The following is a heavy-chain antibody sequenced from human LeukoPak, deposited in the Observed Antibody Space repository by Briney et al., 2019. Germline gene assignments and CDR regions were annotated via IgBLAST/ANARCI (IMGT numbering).Heavy chain of an antibody. J-gene: IGHJ4*02. CDR2: INPNSGGT. CDR3: ARARYNWNTENDY. CDR1: GYTFTGYY. D-gene: IGHD1/OR15-1a*01. Sequence: VASVKVSCKASGYTFTGYYMHWVRQAPGQGLEWMGWINPNSGGTNYAQKFQGRVTMTRDTSISTAYMELSRLRSDDTAVYYCARARYNWNTENDYWGQGTLVTVSS. V-gene: IGHV1-2*02.